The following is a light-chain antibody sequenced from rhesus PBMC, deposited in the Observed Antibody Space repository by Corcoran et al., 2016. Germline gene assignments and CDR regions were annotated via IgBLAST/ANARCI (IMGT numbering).Light chain of an antibody. CDR3: QQYDDLPLT. J-gene: IGKJ4*01. V-gene: IGKV1-19*01. CDR2: YAS. Sequence: DIQMTQSPSSLSASVGDKVTITCQASQSISSWLAWYQQNPGKAPKPLIYYASSLQSGVPSRFSGSVAGTDYTLTISSLQPEDFATYYCQQYDDLPLTFGGGTKVEIK. CDR1: QSISSW.